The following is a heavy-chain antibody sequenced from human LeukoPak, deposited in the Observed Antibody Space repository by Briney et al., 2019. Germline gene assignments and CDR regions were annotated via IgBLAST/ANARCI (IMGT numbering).Heavy chain of an antibody. J-gene: IGHJ4*02. CDR2: IDDDGSDT. D-gene: IGHD2-2*01. CDR3: ARVRYCSTTSCTKAYFDS. CDR1: GFTFSNYW. V-gene: IGHV3-74*01. Sequence: GGSLRLSCAASGFTFSNYWMHWVRQVPGKGLVWVSRIDDDGSDTTYADSVEGRFTISRDNAENTLYLQMNSLRVEDTAVYYCARVRYCSTTSCTKAYFDSWGQGTLVTVSS.